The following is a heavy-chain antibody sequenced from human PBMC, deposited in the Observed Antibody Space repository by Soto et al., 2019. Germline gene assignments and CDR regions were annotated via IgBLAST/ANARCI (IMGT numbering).Heavy chain of an antibody. Sequence: PETLSLTCTVSGGSISIYCWSWIRHRPGKGLEWIGYIYYSGSTNYNPSLKSRVTISVDTSKNQFSLKLSSVTAADAAVYYCARGGGTTSYYYGMDVWGHGTTVTVSS. CDR1: GGSISIYC. CDR3: ARGGGTTSYYYGMDV. CDR2: IYYSGST. D-gene: IGHD1-7*01. V-gene: IGHV4-59*01. J-gene: IGHJ6*01.